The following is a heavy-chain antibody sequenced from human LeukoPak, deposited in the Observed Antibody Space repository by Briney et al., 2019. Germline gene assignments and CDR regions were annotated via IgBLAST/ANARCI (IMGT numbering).Heavy chain of an antibody. CDR3: ARSDPRMATRRAASDY. D-gene: IGHD5-24*01. CDR1: GYTFTSYD. CDR2: MNPNSGNT. Sequence: GASVKVSCKASGYTFTSYDINWVRQATGQGLEWMGCMNPNSGNTGYAQKFQGRVTMTRNTSISTPYMELSSLRSEDTAVYYCARSDPRMATRRAASDYWGQGTLVTVSS. J-gene: IGHJ4*02. V-gene: IGHV1-8*01.